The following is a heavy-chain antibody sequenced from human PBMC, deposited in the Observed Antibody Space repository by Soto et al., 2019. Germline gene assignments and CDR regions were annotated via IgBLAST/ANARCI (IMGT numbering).Heavy chain of an antibody. D-gene: IGHD2-2*01. CDR2: ISAYNGNT. CDR1: GFTFTHYG. V-gene: IGHV1-18*01. Sequence: QVQLVQSGAEVKQPGASVKVSCKASGFTFTHYGFSWVRQAPGQGLELTGWISAYNGNTYYAQKLQDRVTLTTDTSTSKVYMDLRSLRSDDTAMYYCARKPPPSGYCDSTSCQNWSDHWGQGTLVTVSS. CDR3: ARKPPPSGYCDSTSCQNWSDH. J-gene: IGHJ5*02.